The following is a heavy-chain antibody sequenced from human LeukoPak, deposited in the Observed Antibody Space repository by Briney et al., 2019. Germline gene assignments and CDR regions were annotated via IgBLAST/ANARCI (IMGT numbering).Heavy chain of an antibody. V-gene: IGHV3-43*01. CDR2: ISWDGGVT. Sequence: PGGSLRLSCAASGFTFGDHTMHWVRQAPGKGLEWVSLISWDGGVTKYAGSVKGRFTISRDNTKNSLYLQMNSLRTEDTALYYCAKSDHRGDGFNYDYWGQGTLVTVSS. CDR1: GFTFGDHT. J-gene: IGHJ4*02. D-gene: IGHD5-24*01. CDR3: AKSDHRGDGFNYDY.